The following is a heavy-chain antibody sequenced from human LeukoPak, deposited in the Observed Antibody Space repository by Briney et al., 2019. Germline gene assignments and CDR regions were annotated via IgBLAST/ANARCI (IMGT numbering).Heavy chain of an antibody. D-gene: IGHD3-10*01. CDR1: GFTFDDYA. Sequence: GGSLRLSCAASGFTFDDYAMHWVRQAPGKGLEWVSGISWNSGSIGYADSVKGRFTISRDNAKNFLYLQMNSLRAEDTALYYCARDTWSYYGTGIRSDAFDIWGQGTMVTVSS. CDR2: ISWNSGSI. J-gene: IGHJ3*02. V-gene: IGHV3-9*01. CDR3: ARDTWSYYGTGIRSDAFDI.